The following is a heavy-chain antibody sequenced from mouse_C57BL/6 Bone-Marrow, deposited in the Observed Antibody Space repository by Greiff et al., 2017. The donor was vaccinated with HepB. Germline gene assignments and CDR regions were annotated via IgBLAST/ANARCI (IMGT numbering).Heavy chain of an antibody. Sequence: QVQLQQPGAELVKPGASVKLSCKASGYTFTSYWMHWVKQRPGQGLEWIGMIHPNSGSTNYNEKFKSKATLTVDKSSSTAYMQLSSLTSEDSAVYYCTSSITTVVPYWYFDVWGTGTTVTVSS. V-gene: IGHV1-64*01. CDR3: TSSITTVVPYWYFDV. CDR1: GYTFTSYW. J-gene: IGHJ1*03. D-gene: IGHD1-1*01. CDR2: IHPNSGST.